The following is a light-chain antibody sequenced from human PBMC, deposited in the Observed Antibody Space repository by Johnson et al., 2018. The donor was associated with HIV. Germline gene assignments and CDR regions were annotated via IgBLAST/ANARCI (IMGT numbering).Light chain of an antibody. V-gene: IGLV1-51*01. J-gene: IGLJ1*01. Sequence: QSLLTQPPSVSAAPGQKVTISCSGSNSNIGNNYVSWYQHLPGTAPKLLIYDNDQRPSGIPDRFSASKSGTSATLDITGLQPGDGADYYCGTGDSSLNASYVFGSGTSVTVL. CDR3: GTGDSSLNASYV. CDR2: DND. CDR1: NSNIGNNY.